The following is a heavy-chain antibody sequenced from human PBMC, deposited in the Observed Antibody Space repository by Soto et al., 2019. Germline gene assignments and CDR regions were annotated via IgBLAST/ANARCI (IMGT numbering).Heavy chain of an antibody. J-gene: IGHJ4*02. CDR3: VKDESINWYSGHFRQ. V-gene: IGHV3-9*01. CDR1: GFTFDDYA. D-gene: IGHD6-13*01. CDR2: INWNSGSI. Sequence: EVQLVESGGGLVQPGRSLRLSCAASGFTFDDYAMHWVRQVPVKGLEWGSGINWNSGSIGYGDSVRGRFAISRDNAKNSLPLQMNSLSAEDTAFYYCVKDESINWYSGHFRQWGKGTLVTVSS.